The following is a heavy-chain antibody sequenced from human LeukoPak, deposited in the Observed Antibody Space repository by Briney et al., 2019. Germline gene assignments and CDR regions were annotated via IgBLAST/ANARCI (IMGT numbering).Heavy chain of an antibody. CDR2: IYYSGST. Sequence: SETLSLTCTVSGGSISSYNRSWIRNPPGKGLERIGYIYYSGSTNYNPSLKSRVTISVDTSKNQFSLMISSVTAADTAVYYCARQGGSNSPYYYYYMDVWGKGTTVTVSS. J-gene: IGHJ6*03. V-gene: IGHV4-59*08. CDR1: GGSISSYN. CDR3: ARQGGSNSPYYYYYMDV. D-gene: IGHD6-13*01.